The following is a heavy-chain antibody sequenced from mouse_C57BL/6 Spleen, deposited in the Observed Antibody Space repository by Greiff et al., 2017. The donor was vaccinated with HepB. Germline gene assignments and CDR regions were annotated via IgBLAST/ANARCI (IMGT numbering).Heavy chain of an antibody. CDR3: TKRYFDY. CDR2: IDPENGDT. Sequence: VQLQQSGAELVRPGASVKLSCTASGFTINDDYMHWVKQRPEQGLEWIGWIDPENGDTEYASKFQGKATITADTSSNTAYLQLSSLTSEDTAVYYCTKRYFDYWGQGTTLTVSS. CDR1: GFTINDDY. V-gene: IGHV14-4*01. J-gene: IGHJ2*01.